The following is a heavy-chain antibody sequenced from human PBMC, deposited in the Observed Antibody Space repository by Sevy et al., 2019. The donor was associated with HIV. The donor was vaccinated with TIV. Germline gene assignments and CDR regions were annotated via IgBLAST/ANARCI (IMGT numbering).Heavy chain of an antibody. Sequence: GGSLRLSCTSSGFTFGDYAMSWFRQAPGKGLEWVASCRRNSHEPYGGTTEYAASVKGRFTISRADSKSIPYLQMNSLKPEGTAVYYCTRPLATADTPEYFFDYWGQGILVTVSS. J-gene: IGHJ4*02. CDR3: TRPLATADTPEYFFDY. CDR1: GFTFGDYA. CDR2: CRRNSHEPYGGTT. D-gene: IGHD5-12*01. V-gene: IGHV3-49*03.